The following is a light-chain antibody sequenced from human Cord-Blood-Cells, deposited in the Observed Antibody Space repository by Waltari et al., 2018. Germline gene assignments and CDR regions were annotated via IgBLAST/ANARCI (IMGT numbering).Light chain of an antibody. CDR1: KLGDNY. Sequence: SYELTQPPSVSVSPGQTASITCSGDKLGDNYACWYHQKPGQSPVLVIYQDSKRPSGIPERFSGSNSGNTATLTISGTQAMDEADYYCQAWDSSTVVFGGGTKLTVL. J-gene: IGLJ2*01. V-gene: IGLV3-1*01. CDR3: QAWDSSTVV. CDR2: QDS.